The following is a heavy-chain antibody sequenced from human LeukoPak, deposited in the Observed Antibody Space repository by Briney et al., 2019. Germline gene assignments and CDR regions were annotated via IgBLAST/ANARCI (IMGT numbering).Heavy chain of an antibody. CDR2: IYYSGST. CDR1: GVSIISSNSY. J-gene: IGHJ4*02. V-gene: IGHV4-39*07. Sequence: SETLSLTCTVSGVSIISSNSYWGWIRQPPGKGLEWIGSIYYSGSTYYNPSLKSRVTISVDTSKNQFSLKLSSVTAADTAVYYCARDWNSGSYYLIDYWGQGTLVTVSS. CDR3: ARDWNSGSYYLIDY. D-gene: IGHD1-26*01.